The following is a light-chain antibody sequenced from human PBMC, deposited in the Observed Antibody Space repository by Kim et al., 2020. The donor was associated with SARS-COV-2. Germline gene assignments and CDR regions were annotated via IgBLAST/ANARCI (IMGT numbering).Light chain of an antibody. CDR2: QDS. Sequence: SYELTQPPSVSVSPGQTASITCSGDKLGDKYACWYQQKPGQSPVLVIYQDSKRPSGIPERFSGSNSGNTATLTISGTQAMDYADYYCQAWDSSTVVFGGGSQPTVL. J-gene: IGLJ2*01. CDR1: KLGDKY. CDR3: QAWDSSTVV. V-gene: IGLV3-1*01.